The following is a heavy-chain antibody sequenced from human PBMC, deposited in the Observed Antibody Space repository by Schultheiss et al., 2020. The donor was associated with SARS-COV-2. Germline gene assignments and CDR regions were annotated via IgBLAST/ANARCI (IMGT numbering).Heavy chain of an antibody. CDR3: ARVDIVVIPAAMLHMDV. J-gene: IGHJ6*02. D-gene: IGHD2-2*01. Sequence: SETLSLTCSVSGGSISTYYWSWIRQPPGKGLDWIGTIYHSGSTNYNPSLKSRVTISVDTSKNQFSLKLSSVTAADTAVYYCARVDIVVIPAAMLHMDVWGQGTTVTVSS. V-gene: IGHV4-59*01. CDR2: IYHSGST. CDR1: GGSISTYY.